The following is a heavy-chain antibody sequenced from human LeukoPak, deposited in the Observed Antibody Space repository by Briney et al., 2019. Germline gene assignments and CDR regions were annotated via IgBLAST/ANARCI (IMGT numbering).Heavy chain of an antibody. CDR2: KDCSGSA. D-gene: IGHD2-2*01. CDR1: RVSVSDGRYY. CDR3: ATPYCSGISCLDVFNM. V-gene: IGHV4-31*03. J-gene: IGHJ3*02. Sequence: WHTLSLTCNVSRVSVSDGRYYWTWIRQHPGKGLEWIGYKDCSGSAKYNPSLKSRLTISLDTSKNQFSLQLSSVTAADTATYYCATPYCSGISCLDVFNMWGQGTRVTVSS.